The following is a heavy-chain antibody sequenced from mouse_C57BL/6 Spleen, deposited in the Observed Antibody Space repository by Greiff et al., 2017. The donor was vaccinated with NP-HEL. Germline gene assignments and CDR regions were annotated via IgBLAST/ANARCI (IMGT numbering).Heavy chain of an antibody. CDR3: TRDRYYKGDAMGY. CDR1: GFTFSSYA. V-gene: IGHV5-9-1*02. Sequence: EVMLVESGEGLVKPGGSLKLSCAASGFTFSSYAMSWVRQTPEKRLEWVAYISSGGDYIYYADTGKGRFTISRDNARNTLYLQMSSLKSEDTAMYYCTRDRYYKGDAMGYWGQGTSVTVSS. CDR2: ISSGGDYI. J-gene: IGHJ4*01. D-gene: IGHD2-12*01.